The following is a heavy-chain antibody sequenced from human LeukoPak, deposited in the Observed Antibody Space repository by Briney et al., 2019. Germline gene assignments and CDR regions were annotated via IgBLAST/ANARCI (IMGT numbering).Heavy chain of an antibody. CDR1: GFTFSSYG. Sequence: GGSLRLSCAASGFTFSSYGMHWVRQAPGKGLEWVAVISYDGSNKYYADSVKGRFTISRDNSKNTLYLQMNSLRAEDTAVYYCAKDQEDTAMAPYYFDYWGQGTLVTVSS. D-gene: IGHD5-18*01. CDR2: ISYDGSNK. CDR3: AKDQEDTAMAPYYFDY. V-gene: IGHV3-30*18. J-gene: IGHJ4*02.